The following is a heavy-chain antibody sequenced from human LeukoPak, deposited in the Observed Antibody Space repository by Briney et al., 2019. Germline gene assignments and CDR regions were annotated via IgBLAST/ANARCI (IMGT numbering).Heavy chain of an antibody. CDR2: IYYSGST. V-gene: IGHV4-59*01. J-gene: IGHJ5*02. D-gene: IGHD6-13*01. Sequence: PSETLSLTCTVSGGSISSYYWSWIRQPPGKGLEWIGYIYYSGSTNYNPSLKSRVTISVDTSKNQFSLKLSSVTAADTAVYYCARAGSWYWFDPWGQGTLATVSS. CDR1: GGSISSYY. CDR3: ARAGSWYWFDP.